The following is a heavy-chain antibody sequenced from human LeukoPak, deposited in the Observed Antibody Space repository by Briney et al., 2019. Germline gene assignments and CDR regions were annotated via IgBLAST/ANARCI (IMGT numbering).Heavy chain of an antibody. CDR2: IIPIFGTA. J-gene: IGHJ3*02. Sequence: ASVKVSCKASGGTLSSYAISWVRQAPGQGLEWMGGIIPIFGTANYAQKFQGRVTITADKSTSTAYMELSSLRSEDTAVYYCARAGPANVLRYFDWSRGAFDIWGQGTMVTVSS. CDR1: GGTLSSYA. D-gene: IGHD3-9*01. V-gene: IGHV1-69*06. CDR3: ARAGPANVLRYFDWSRGAFDI.